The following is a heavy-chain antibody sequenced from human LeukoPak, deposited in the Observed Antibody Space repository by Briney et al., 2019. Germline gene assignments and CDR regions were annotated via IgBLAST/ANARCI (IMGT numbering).Heavy chain of an antibody. V-gene: IGHV3-11*05. CDR3: ARALPHDY. CDR2: ISNSGSYT. CDR1: GFSFSDNY. J-gene: IGHJ4*02. Sequence: GGSLRLSYAASGFSFSDNYMSWIRQAPGKGLEWVSYISNSGSYTNYPDSVKGRFTISRDNAKNSLYLQMNSLRDEDTAVYYCARALPHDYWGQGTLVTVSS.